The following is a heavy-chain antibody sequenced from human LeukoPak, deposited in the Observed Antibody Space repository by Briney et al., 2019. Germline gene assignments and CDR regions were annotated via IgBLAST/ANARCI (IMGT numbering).Heavy chain of an antibody. D-gene: IGHD7-27*01. J-gene: IGHJ4*02. V-gene: IGHV3-7*01. Sequence: GGSLRLSCAASGFTFSSYWMSWVRQAPGKGLEWVANIKQDGSEKYYVDSVKGRFTISRDNAKNSLYLQMNSLRAEDTAVYYCARGGSRDKLGIRSSPAYYFDYWGQGTLVTVSS. CDR1: GFTFSSYW. CDR3: ARGGSRDKLGIRSSPAYYFDY. CDR2: IKQDGSEK.